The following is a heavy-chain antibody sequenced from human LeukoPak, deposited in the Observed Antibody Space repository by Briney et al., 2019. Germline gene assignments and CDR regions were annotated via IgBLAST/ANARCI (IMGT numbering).Heavy chain of an antibody. CDR3: ARDPTFYYGSGSFWYFDY. CDR2: ISYDGSHI. J-gene: IGHJ4*02. D-gene: IGHD3-10*01. Sequence: GGSLRLSCAASGFTFSTYGLHWVRQAPGKGLEWVAVISYDGSHIYYADSVKGRFTISRDNSKNTLYLQMNSLRAEDTAVYYCARDPTFYYGSGSFWYFDYWGQGTLVTVSS. CDR1: GFTFSTYG. V-gene: IGHV3-30*03.